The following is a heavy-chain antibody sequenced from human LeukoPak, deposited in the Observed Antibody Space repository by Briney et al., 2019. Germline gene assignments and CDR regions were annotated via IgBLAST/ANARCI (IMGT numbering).Heavy chain of an antibody. CDR1: NYTFASYG. V-gene: IGHV1-18*01. J-gene: IGHJ6*02. CDR2: ISPYDGNT. Sequence: ASVKVSCKASNYTFASYGLSWVRQAPGQGLQWVGWISPYDGNTDYAQRFQARVTMTIDRASRTVYMDLKRLRLDDTAVYYCVRVWPPNAVDRGMTYSYFNALDVWGQGTTVIVSS. D-gene: IGHD1-1*01. CDR3: VRVWPPNAVDRGMTYSYFNALDV.